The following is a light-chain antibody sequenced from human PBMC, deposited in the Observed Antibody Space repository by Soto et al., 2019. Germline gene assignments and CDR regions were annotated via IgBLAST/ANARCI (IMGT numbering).Light chain of an antibody. CDR1: QSVSSNY. V-gene: IGKV3-20*01. J-gene: IGKJ4*01. CDR3: QQFGSPPLT. CDR2: GAS. Sequence: EIVLTQSPDTLSVSPGERATLSCRASQSVSSNYLAWYQQKPGQAPRVLISGASARATGIPDRFSGSGSGTDFTLTISRLEPEDFAVYYCQQFGSPPLTFGGGTKVEIK.